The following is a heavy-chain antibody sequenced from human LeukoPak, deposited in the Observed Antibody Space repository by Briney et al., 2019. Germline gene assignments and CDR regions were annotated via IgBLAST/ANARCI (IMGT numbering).Heavy chain of an antibody. Sequence: GGSLRLSCAASGFTFGSFAMTWVRQAPGKGREWVSSVSGSGGSTYYEDSETARFPISRDHSKNTLYLQMKSLRAEDTAVYFCAKSRRQSGTYFDHWGQGTLVTASS. CDR3: AKSRRQSGTYFDH. D-gene: IGHD1-26*01. J-gene: IGHJ4*02. CDR2: VSGSGGST. CDR1: GFTFGSFA. V-gene: IGHV3-23*01.